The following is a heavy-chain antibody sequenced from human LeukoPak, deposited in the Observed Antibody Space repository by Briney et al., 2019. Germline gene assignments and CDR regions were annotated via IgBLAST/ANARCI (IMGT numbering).Heavy chain of an antibody. Sequence: PGGSLRLSCAASGITFSSYWRHWVRQAPGKGLVWVSRINSDGSSTSYADSVTGRFTISRDNAKNTLDLQMNSLRAEDTAVYYCARGPRVTNNWFDPWGQGTLVSVSS. J-gene: IGHJ5*02. CDR2: INSDGSST. CDR1: GITFSSYW. CDR3: ARGPRVTNNWFDP. D-gene: IGHD4-11*01. V-gene: IGHV3-74*01.